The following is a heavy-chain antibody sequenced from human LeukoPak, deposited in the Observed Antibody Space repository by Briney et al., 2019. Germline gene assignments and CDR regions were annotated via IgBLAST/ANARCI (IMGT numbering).Heavy chain of an antibody. CDR3: AKDHAMAQNLFDY. CDR2: ISGSGGST. CDR1: GFTFSSYA. V-gene: IGHV3-23*01. D-gene: IGHD5-24*01. J-gene: IGHJ4*02. Sequence: GGSLRLSCAASGFTFSSYAMSWVRQAPGKGLEWVSAISGSGGSTYYADSVRGRFTISRDNSKNTLYLQMNSLRAEDTAVYYCAKDHAMAQNLFDYWGQGTLVTVSS.